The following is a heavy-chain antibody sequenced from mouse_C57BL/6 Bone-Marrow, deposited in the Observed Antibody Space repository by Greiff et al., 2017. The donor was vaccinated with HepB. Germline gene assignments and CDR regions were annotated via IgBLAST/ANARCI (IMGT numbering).Heavy chain of an antibody. J-gene: IGHJ4*01. CDR1: GFTFSSYG. CDR3: ARPPYYSNYPYYYAMDY. Sequence: EVMLVESGGDLVKPGGSLKLSCAASGFTFSSYGMSWVRQTPDKRLEWVATISSGGSYTYYPDSVKGRFTISRDNAKNTLYLQMSSLKSEDTAMYYYARPPYYSNYPYYYAMDYWGQGTSVTVSS. D-gene: IGHD2-5*01. V-gene: IGHV5-6*01. CDR2: ISSGGSYT.